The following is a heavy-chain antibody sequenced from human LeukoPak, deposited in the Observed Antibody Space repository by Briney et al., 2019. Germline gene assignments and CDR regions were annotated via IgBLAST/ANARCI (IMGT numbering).Heavy chain of an antibody. Sequence: PGGSLRLSCAASGFTFSSYWMHWVRQAPGKGLVWVSRINGDGRSTSYADSVKGRFTISRDNAKNTLYLQMNSLRAEDTAVYYCARDIGATNWFDPWGQGTLVTVSS. V-gene: IGHV3-74*01. CDR2: INGDGRST. D-gene: IGHD1-26*01. CDR1: GFTFSSYW. CDR3: ARDIGATNWFDP. J-gene: IGHJ5*02.